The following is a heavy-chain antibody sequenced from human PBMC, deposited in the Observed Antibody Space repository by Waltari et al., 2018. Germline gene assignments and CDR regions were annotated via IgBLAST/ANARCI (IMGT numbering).Heavy chain of an antibody. CDR3: ARSPDQPDSLDYYMDV. D-gene: IGHD2-21*01. Sequence: EVQLVESGGGLVQPGGSLRLSCAASGFSFRIYAMHWVRQAPGKGLEYVSAISSNGVSTYYANSMKGRLSISRDNSKNTLYLQMGSLRAEDMAVYYCARSPDQPDSLDYYMDVWGKGTTVTVSS. CDR1: GFSFRIYA. J-gene: IGHJ6*03. V-gene: IGHV3-64*01. CDR2: ISSNGVST.